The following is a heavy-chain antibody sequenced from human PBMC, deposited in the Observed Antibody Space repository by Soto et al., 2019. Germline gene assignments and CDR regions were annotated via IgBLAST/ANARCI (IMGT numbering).Heavy chain of an antibody. V-gene: IGHV3-21*01. CDR2: ISSSSSYI. J-gene: IGHJ4*02. Sequence: EVQLVESGGGLVKPGGSLRLSCAASGFTFSSYSMNWVRQAPGKGLEWVSSISSSSSYIYYADSVKGRFTISRDNAKNSLYLQMNSLRAEDTAVYCCARDRTVAGTDYWGQGTLVTVSS. CDR3: ARDRTVAGTDY. D-gene: IGHD6-19*01. CDR1: GFTFSSYS.